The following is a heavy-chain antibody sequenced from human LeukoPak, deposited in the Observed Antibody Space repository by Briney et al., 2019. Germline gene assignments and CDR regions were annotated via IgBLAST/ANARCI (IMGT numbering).Heavy chain of an antibody. CDR3: ASINYGDYGMDV. CDR2: ISSSGSTI. J-gene: IGHJ6*04. CDR1: GFTSSDYY. V-gene: IGHV3-11*01. Sequence: GTSLRLSCAASGFTSSDYYMSWIRQAPGKGLEWVSYISSSGSTIYYADSVKGRFTISRDNAKNSLYLQMNSLRAEDTAVYYCASINYGDYGMDVWGKGTTVTISS. D-gene: IGHD4-17*01.